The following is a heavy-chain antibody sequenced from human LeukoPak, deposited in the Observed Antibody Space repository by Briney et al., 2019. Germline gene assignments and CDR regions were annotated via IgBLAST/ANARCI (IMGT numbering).Heavy chain of an antibody. CDR2: INPNSGGT. V-gene: IGHV1-2*02. J-gene: IGHJ4*02. Sequence: PWASVKVSCKASGYTFTGYYMHWVRQAPGQGLEWMGWINPNSGGTNSAQKFQGRVTMTRDTSISTAYMELSRLTSDDTAVYYCARAGPFYSGNYLGFWGQGTLVTVSS. CDR3: ARAGPFYSGNYLGF. D-gene: IGHD1-26*01. CDR1: GYTFTGYY.